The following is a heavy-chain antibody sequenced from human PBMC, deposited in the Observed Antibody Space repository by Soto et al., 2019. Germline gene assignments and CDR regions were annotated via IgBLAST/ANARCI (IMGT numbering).Heavy chain of an antibody. D-gene: IGHD2-15*01. J-gene: IGHJ1*01. CDR3: AHGLLSYFQH. Sequence: PSETLSLTCTVSGGSISSSSYYWSWIRQPPGKGLEWIGEINHSGSTNYNPSLKSRVTISVDTSKNQFSLKLSSVTAADTAVYYCAHGLLSYFQHWGQGTLVTVSS. CDR2: INHSGST. V-gene: IGHV4-39*07. CDR1: GGSISSSSYY.